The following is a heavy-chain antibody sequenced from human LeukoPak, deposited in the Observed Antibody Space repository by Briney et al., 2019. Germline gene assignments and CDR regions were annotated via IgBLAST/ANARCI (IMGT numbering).Heavy chain of an antibody. CDR2: IYYSGST. J-gene: IGHJ2*01. V-gene: IGHV4-39*07. CDR1: GDSISSSSSY. D-gene: IGHD6-13*01. Sequence: SETLSLTCTVSGDSISSSSSYWGWIRQPPGEGLEWIGSIYYSGSTYYNPSLKSRVTISVDTPKNQFSLKLSSVAAADTAVYYCARLSSSWYQDWYFDLWGRGTLVTVSS. CDR3: ARLSSSWYQDWYFDL.